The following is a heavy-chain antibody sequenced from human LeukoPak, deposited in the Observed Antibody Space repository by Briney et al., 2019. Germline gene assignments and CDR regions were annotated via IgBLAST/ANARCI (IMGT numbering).Heavy chain of an antibody. Sequence: GGSLRLSCAASGFTFSNFAMTWVRQAPGKGLEWVSGISGGGRSIYYADSVKGRFTISRDNAKNSLYLQMNSLRAEDTAVYYCARSGHSYGFDYWGQGTLVTVSS. D-gene: IGHD5-18*01. CDR3: ARSGHSYGFDY. CDR2: ISGGGRSI. V-gene: IGHV3-23*01. CDR1: GFTFSNFA. J-gene: IGHJ4*02.